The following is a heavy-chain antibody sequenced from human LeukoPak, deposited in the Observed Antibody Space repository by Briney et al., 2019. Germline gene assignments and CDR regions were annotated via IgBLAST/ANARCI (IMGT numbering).Heavy chain of an antibody. V-gene: IGHV3-21*01. CDR2: ISSSSSYI. Sequence: PGGSLRLSCAASGFTFSSYNMNWVRQAPGKGLEWVSSISSSSSYIYYADSVKGRFTISRDNAKNSLYLQMNSLRAEDTAVYYCARALTFGGVIAFDYWGQGTLVTVSS. D-gene: IGHD3-16*02. J-gene: IGHJ4*02. CDR3: ARALTFGGVIAFDY. CDR1: GFTFSSYN.